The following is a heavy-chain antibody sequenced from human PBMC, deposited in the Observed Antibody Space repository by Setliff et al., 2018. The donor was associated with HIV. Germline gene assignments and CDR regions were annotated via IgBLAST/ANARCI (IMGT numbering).Heavy chain of an antibody. Sequence: ASVKVSCKASGYTFTSNDINWVRQAPGQGLEWMGWISTYNGNANYAQKFQGRVTMTTHTSTTTAHMELRSLRSDDTAVYYCARGRASGSANSGWGQGTLVTVSS. CDR1: GYTFTSND. CDR3: ARGRASGSANSG. V-gene: IGHV1-18*01. J-gene: IGHJ4*02. CDR2: ISTYNGNA. D-gene: IGHD7-27*01.